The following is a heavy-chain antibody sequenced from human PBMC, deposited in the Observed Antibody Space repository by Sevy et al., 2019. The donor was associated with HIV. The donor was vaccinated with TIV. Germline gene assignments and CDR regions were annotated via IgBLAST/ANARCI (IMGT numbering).Heavy chain of an antibody. CDR2: IIANNGNT. D-gene: IGHD3-9*01. V-gene: IGHV1-18*01. Sequence: ASAKVSCKASGYTFTSYGISWVRQAPGHWLEWMGWIIANNGNTNSAQKLQGRVTMTTDTSTSTAYMELRSLRSDDTAVYYCARSPTYYDILTAYYYPSKPQYYFDYWGQGTLVTVSS. CDR1: GYTFTSYG. J-gene: IGHJ4*02. CDR3: ARSPTYYDILTAYYYPSKPQYYFDY.